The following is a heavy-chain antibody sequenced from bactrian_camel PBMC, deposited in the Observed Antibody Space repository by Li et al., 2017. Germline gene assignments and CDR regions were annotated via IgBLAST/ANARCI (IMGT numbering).Heavy chain of an antibody. CDR1: GYTYDTYC. CDR2: IATGSGNT. CDR3: AFRGGGGRVGCSGGHYGDADFGR. Sequence: VQLVESGGGSVQAGGSLRLSCAAPGYTYDTYCMGWFRQAPGKEREGVARIATGSGNTYYADSVKGRFTISQDNAKNTVYLQMNSLTPEDTAIYYCAFRGGGGRVGCSGGHYGDADFGRWGQGTQVTVS. V-gene: IGHV3S36*01. D-gene: IGHD5*01. J-gene: IGHJ6*01.